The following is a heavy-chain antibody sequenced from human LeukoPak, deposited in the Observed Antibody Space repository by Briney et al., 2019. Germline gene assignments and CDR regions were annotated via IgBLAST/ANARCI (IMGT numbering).Heavy chain of an antibody. D-gene: IGHD5-24*01. CDR3: ARENYLNWFDP. J-gene: IGHJ5*02. CDR2: IYYSGST. CDR1: GGSISSYY. Sequence: PSETLSLTCTVSGGSISSYYWSWIRQPPGKGLEWIGYIYYSGSTNYNPSLKSRVTISVDTSKNQFSLKLSSVTAADTAVYYCARENYLNWFDPWGQGTLVTVSS. V-gene: IGHV4-59*12.